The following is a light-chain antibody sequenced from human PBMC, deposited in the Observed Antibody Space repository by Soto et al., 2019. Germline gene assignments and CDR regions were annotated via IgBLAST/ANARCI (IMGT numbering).Light chain of an antibody. CDR1: RSISNY. CDR2: GAS. CDR3: QQSYTAPYT. V-gene: IGKV1-39*01. Sequence: DIQMTQSPSSLSASVGDAVSLTCLASRSISNYLNWYQQKPGRAPKLLLSGASSLQRGVPSRFSGSGYGTTFTLSITSLQPDDFAIYFCQQSYTAPYTVGPGTKVELK. J-gene: IGKJ3*01.